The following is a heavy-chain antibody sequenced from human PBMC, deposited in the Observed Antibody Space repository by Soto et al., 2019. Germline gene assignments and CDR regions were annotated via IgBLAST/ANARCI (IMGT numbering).Heavy chain of an antibody. CDR3: ARVEESPSGSGWYSKFDS. CDR1: GYTFTGYY. D-gene: IGHD6-19*01. Sequence: ASVKVSCKASGYTFTGYYIHWVRQAPGQGLEWMGWIKPDSGATKYAPKFQDRVTMSRDTSISTDYIDVSSLRSGDTAVYYCARVEESPSGSGWYSKFDSWGQGTLVTVSS. J-gene: IGHJ4*02. CDR2: IKPDSGAT. V-gene: IGHV1-2*02.